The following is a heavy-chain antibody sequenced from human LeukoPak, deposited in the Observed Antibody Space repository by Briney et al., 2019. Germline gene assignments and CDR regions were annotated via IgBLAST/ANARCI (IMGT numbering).Heavy chain of an antibody. CDR2: ISGSGGST. Sequence: GGSLRLSCAASGFTFSSYAMSWVRQAPGKGLEWVSAISGSGGSTYYADSVKGRFTISRDNSKNTLYLQMNSLRAEDTAVYYCATVGSDWSIYNWFDPWGQGTLVTVSS. J-gene: IGHJ5*02. CDR3: ATVGSDWSIYNWFDP. V-gene: IGHV3-23*01. CDR1: GFTFSSYA. D-gene: IGHD6-19*01.